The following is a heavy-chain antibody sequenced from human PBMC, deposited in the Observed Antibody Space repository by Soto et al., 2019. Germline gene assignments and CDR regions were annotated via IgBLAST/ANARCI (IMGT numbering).Heavy chain of an antibody. J-gene: IGHJ6*02. CDR1: GYTLTDHY. CDR3: ARDSSIADRRLSYYVMDI. D-gene: IGHD6-6*01. V-gene: IGHV1-2*02. CDR2: SNVNCGGT. Sequence: APVKVSAKTPGYTLTDHYMHWVRQAPGQWLECMGRSNVNCGGTKYAQKLQGRVTVTTDGCKRTAHRELRRVRSHDTGVYYCARDSSIADRRLSYYVMDICDQETTV.